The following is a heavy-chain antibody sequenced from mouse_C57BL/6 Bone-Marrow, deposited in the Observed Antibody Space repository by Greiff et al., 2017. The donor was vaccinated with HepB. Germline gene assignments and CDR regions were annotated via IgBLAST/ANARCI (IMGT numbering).Heavy chain of an antibody. V-gene: IGHV1-76*01. D-gene: IGHD2-3*01. Sequence: VQLQQSGAELVRPGASVKLSCKASGYTFTDYYINWVKQRPGQGLEWIARIYPGSGNTYYNEKFKGKATLTAEKSSSTAYMQLSSLTSEDSAVYFCARLYDGYLYYFDYWGQGTTLTVSS. CDR1: GYTFTDYY. CDR2: IYPGSGNT. J-gene: IGHJ2*01. CDR3: ARLYDGYLYYFDY.